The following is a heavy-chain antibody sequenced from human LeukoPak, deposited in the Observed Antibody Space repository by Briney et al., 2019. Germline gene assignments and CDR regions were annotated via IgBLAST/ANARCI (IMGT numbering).Heavy chain of an antibody. CDR2: IYYSGST. CDR3: AREPWRRLDY. J-gene: IGHJ4*02. D-gene: IGHD3-3*01. V-gene: IGHV4-59*01. CDR1: GGSINNYY. Sequence: PSETLSLTCTVSGGSINNYYWSWIRQPPGKGLEWIGYIYYSGSTNYNPSLKSRVTISVDTSKNQFSLKLSSVTAADTALYYCAREPWRRLDYWGQGTLVTVSS.